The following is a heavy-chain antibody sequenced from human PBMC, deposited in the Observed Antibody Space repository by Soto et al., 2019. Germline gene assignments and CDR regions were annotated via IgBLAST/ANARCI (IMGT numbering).Heavy chain of an antibody. J-gene: IGHJ6*02. V-gene: IGHV4-30-4*01. Sequence: SATLSLTCTVSGDSVSSGDYYWSWIRQPPGKGLEWIGYIYYSGSTYYNPSLKSRVTISVDTSKNQFSLKLSSVTAADTAVYYCARDLGVGASDYYYGMDVWGQGTTVTVSS. CDR1: GDSVSSGDYY. D-gene: IGHD1-26*01. CDR2: IYYSGST. CDR3: ARDLGVGASDYYYGMDV.